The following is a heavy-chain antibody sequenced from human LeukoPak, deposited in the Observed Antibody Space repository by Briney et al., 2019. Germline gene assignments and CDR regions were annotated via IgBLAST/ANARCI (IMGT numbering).Heavy chain of an antibody. Sequence: ASVKVSCKASGYTFTTYPVNWVRQAPGQGLEWMGWISAYNGNTNYAQKLQGRVTMTTDASTSTAYMELRSLRSDDTAVYYCARSKDYYDSSGYLPSDYWGQGTLVTVSS. CDR2: ISAYNGNT. J-gene: IGHJ4*02. V-gene: IGHV1-18*01. CDR1: GYTFTTYP. D-gene: IGHD3-22*01. CDR3: ARSKDYYDSSGYLPSDY.